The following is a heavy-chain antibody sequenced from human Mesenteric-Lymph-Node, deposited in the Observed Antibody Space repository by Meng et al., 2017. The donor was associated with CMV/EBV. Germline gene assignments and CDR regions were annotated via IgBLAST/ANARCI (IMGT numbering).Heavy chain of an antibody. V-gene: IGHV3-33*06. Sequence: GGSLRLSCAASGFTFSSYGMHWVRQAPGKGLEWVAVIWYDGSNKYYADSVKGRFTISRDNSKNTLYLQMNSLRAEDTAVYYCAKDGVYMGTTVTRRHYYGMDVWGQGTTVTVSS. CDR2: IWYDGSNK. J-gene: IGHJ6*02. D-gene: IGHD4-17*01. CDR3: AKDGVYMGTTVTRRHYYGMDV. CDR1: GFTFSSYG.